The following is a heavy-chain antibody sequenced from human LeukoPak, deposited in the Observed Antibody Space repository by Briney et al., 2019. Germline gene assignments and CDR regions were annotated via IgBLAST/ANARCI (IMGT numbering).Heavy chain of an antibody. CDR3: ARERGGYYLYYYYYMDV. Sequence: PSETLSLTCAVYGGSFSGYYWSWIRRPPGKGLEWIGEINHSGSTNYNPSLKSRVTISVDTSKNQFSLKLSSVTAADTAVYYCARERGGYYLYYYYYMDVWGKVTTVTVSS. CDR2: INHSGST. D-gene: IGHD3-22*01. V-gene: IGHV4-34*01. CDR1: GGSFSGYY. J-gene: IGHJ6*03.